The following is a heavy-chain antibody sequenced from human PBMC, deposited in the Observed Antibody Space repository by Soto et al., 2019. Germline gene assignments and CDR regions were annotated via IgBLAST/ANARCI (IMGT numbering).Heavy chain of an antibody. D-gene: IGHD6-19*01. V-gene: IGHV6-1*01. CDR3: ASSGWYLGYYFDY. Sequence: SQTLSLTCAISVDSVSSNSAAWNWIRQSPSRGLGWLGRTYYRSKWYNDYAVSVKSRITINPDTSKNQFSLQLNSVTPEDTAVYYCASSGWYLGYYFDYWGQGTLVTVSS. J-gene: IGHJ4*02. CDR1: VDSVSSNSAA. CDR2: TYYRSKWYN.